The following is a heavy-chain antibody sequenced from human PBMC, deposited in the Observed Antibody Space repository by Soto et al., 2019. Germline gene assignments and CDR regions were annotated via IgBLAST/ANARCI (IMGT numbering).Heavy chain of an antibody. J-gene: IGHJ4*02. V-gene: IGHV3-23*01. D-gene: IGHD3-3*01. CDR3: AKGTGAVWSGYPLYFDY. CDR2: ISGSGGST. CDR1: GFPFSSFA. Sequence: EVQLSESGGGLVQPGGSLRLSCAASGFPFSSFAMSWVRQAPGKGLEWVSAISGSGGSTYYADSVKGRFTISRDNSKNALDLQMNSLRAEDTAVYYCAKGTGAVWSGYPLYFDYWGQGTLVTLSS.